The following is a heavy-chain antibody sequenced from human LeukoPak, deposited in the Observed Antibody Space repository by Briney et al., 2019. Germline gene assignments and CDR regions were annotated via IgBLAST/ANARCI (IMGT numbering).Heavy chain of an antibody. CDR3: ARDFDESTGYNFDY. CDR2: LSSSGNTI. D-gene: IGHD5-24*01. Sequence: GSLRLSCAASGFTFSDYYMTWIRQAPGKGLEWVSYLSSSGNTIYYADSVKGRFTISRDNAKNSLYLQMNSLRADDTAVYYCARDFDESTGYNFDYWGQGTLVTVSS. J-gene: IGHJ4*02. V-gene: IGHV3-11*04. CDR1: GFTFSDYY.